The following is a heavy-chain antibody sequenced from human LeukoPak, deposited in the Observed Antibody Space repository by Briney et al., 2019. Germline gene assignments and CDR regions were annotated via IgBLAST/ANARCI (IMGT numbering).Heavy chain of an antibody. CDR3: ARKLSTRTYSLDD. V-gene: IGHV4-39*01. J-gene: IGHJ4*02. Sequence: SETLSLTCTVSGRSLSIIRDYCRWTRQPPGKGLEWIVVIYDSRPTHYNPSLNNRVTMSVHTSQHQLALNRNSPTAAHTVLYYGARKLSTRTYSLDDWGQGTMVTVSS. D-gene: IGHD2-15*01. CDR2: IYDSRPT. CDR1: GRSLSIIRDY.